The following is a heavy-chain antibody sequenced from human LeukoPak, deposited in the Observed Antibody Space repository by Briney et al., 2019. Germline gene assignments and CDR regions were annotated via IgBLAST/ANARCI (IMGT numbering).Heavy chain of an antibody. CDR3: VRVGDYGDYKPDDAFDI. J-gene: IGHJ3*02. Sequence: SETLSLTCTVSGGSISSYYWSWIRQPAGKGLEWIGRIYTSGSTNYNPSLKSRVTMSVDTSKNQFSLKLSSVTAADTAVYYCVRVGDYGDYKPDDAFDIWGQGTMVTVSS. CDR2: IYTSGST. CDR1: GGSISSYY. V-gene: IGHV4-4*07. D-gene: IGHD4-17*01.